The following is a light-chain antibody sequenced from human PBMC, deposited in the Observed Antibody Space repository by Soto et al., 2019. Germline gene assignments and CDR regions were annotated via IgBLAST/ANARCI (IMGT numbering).Light chain of an antibody. J-gene: IGKJ1*01. CDR1: QGIGGW. CDR2: KGS. V-gene: IGKV1-5*03. CDR3: QQYNSYPRT. Sequence: DIQLTHAPATRSASVGHRVTITCLSSQGIGGWLAWYQQEPGKAPKVVIYKGSSLESGVPSRFSGSGSGTEFTLTISSLQPDDFASYYWQQYNSYPRTFGQGTKVAIK.